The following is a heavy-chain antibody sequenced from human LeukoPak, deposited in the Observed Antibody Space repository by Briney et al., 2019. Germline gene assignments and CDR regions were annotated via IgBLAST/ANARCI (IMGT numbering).Heavy chain of an antibody. CDR3: ARVSCTSTSCPGWIDP. D-gene: IGHD2-2*01. CDR2: IYCSGTT. Sequence: AEALSLTCTVSGGSISSYYWSWVRQPPGKGLDWIGYIYCSGTTKYNPSLKSRVTISLDTSKKQLSLKLSTVTAADTAVYYCARVSCTSTSCPGWIDPWGQGTLVTVSS. J-gene: IGHJ5*02. V-gene: IGHV4-59*01. CDR1: GGSISSYY.